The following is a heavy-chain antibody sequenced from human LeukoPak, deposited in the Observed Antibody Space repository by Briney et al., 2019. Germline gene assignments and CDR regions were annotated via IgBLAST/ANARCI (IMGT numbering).Heavy chain of an antibody. D-gene: IGHD6-13*01. Sequence: SETLSLTCAVYGDPFSGYYWSWIRQPPGKGLEWIGEINHRGSITYNPSLKSRVTISGDTSKNQFSLRLSSVTAADTAVYYCARGVVGSSNLLYYFNYWGRGALVTVSS. CDR3: ARGVVGSSNLLYYFNY. J-gene: IGHJ4*02. V-gene: IGHV4-34*01. CDR1: GDPFSGYY. CDR2: INHRGSI.